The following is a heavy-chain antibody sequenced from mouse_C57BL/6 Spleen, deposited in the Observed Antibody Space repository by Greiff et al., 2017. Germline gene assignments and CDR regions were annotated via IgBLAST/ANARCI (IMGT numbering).Heavy chain of an antibody. D-gene: IGHD2-4*01. CDR2: IWWDDDK. V-gene: IGHV8-8*01. Sequence: QVTLKESGPGILQPSQTLSLTCSFSGFSLSTFGMGVGWIRQPSGKGLEWLTHIWWDDDKYYNPALKSRLTISKDTSKNQVFLKIANVDTADTATYYCARNMITGYYYAMDYWGQGTSVTVSS. CDR3: ARNMITGYYYAMDY. CDR1: GFSLSTFGMG. J-gene: IGHJ4*01.